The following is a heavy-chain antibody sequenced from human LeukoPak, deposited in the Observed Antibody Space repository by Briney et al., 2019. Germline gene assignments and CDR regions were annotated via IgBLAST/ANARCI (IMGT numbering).Heavy chain of an antibody. CDR2: ISAYNGNT. CDR3: ASGAIGYCSSTSCYPKYFQH. D-gene: IGHD2-2*01. J-gene: IGHJ1*01. CDR1: GYTFTSYG. V-gene: IGHV1-18*01. Sequence: ASVKVSCKASGYTFTSYGISWVRQAPGQGLEWMGWISAYNGNTNYAQKLQGRVTMTTDTSTSTAYMELRSLRSDDTAVYYCASGAIGYCSSTSCYPKYFQHWGQGTLVTVSS.